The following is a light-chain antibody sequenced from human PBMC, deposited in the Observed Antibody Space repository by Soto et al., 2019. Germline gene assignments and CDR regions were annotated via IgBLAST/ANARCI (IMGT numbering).Light chain of an antibody. V-gene: IGKV3-15*01. CDR1: QSVSSN. CDR2: GAS. J-gene: IGKJ5*01. CDR3: QQYDNWPIT. Sequence: EIVLTQSPGTLSLSPGERATLSCRASQSVSSNLAWYQQKPGQAPRLLIYGASNRATDIPGRFSGSGSGTEFTLTISSLQSEDFAVYYCQQYDNWPITFGQGTRLE.